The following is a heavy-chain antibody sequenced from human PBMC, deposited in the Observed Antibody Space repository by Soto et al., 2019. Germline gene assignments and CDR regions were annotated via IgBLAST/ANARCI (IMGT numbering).Heavy chain of an antibody. Sequence: QMQLQESGPGLVKPSQTLSLTCTVSGGSINSADYYWSWVRQPPGKGLEWIGFLHYSGSLYYSPSLRSRSSLSLDTSKNQFSLTMNSVTDADTAIYFCARVHLGASHILASGRMFDLWGQGILVAVSS. J-gene: IGHJ4*02. D-gene: IGHD3-16*01. CDR2: LHYSGSL. CDR1: GGSINSADYY. V-gene: IGHV4-30-4*01. CDR3: ARVHLGASHILASGRMFDL.